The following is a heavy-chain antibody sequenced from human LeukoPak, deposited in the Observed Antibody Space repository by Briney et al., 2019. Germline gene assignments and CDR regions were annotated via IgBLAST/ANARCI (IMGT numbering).Heavy chain of an antibody. Sequence: SETLSLTCTVSGGSISSYYWSWIRQPPRKGLEWIGYIYYSGSTNYNPSLKSRVTISVDTSKNQFSLKLSSVTAADTAVYYCARGPFSSSSEAAFDYWGQGTLVTVSS. V-gene: IGHV4-59*01. CDR1: GGSISSYY. J-gene: IGHJ4*02. CDR2: IYYSGST. D-gene: IGHD6-6*01. CDR3: ARGPFSSSSEAAFDY.